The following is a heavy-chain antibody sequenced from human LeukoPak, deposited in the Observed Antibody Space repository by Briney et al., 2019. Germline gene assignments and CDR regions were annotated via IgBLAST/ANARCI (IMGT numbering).Heavy chain of an antibody. Sequence: SETLSLTCTVSGYSISSGYFWGWIRQPPGKGLEWIGRIYHSGSTSYNPSLRSRLTIPVDTPKHQFSLNLHSVTAADTAMYYCARMLRSNWYINWFDPWGQGTLVTVSS. J-gene: IGHJ5*02. V-gene: IGHV4-38-2*02. CDR3: ARMLRSNWYINWFDP. CDR2: IYHSGST. D-gene: IGHD6-13*01. CDR1: GYSISSGYF.